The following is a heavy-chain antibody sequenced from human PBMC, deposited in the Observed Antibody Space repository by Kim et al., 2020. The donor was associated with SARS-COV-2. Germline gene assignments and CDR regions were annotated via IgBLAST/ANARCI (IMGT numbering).Heavy chain of an antibody. J-gene: IGHJ5*02. V-gene: IGHV4-59*08. CDR1: GGSISSYY. CDR2: IYYSGST. Sequence: SETLSLTCTVSGGSISSYYWSWIRQPPGKGLEWIGYIYYSGSTNYNPSLKSRVTISVDTSKNQFSLNLSSVTAADTAVYYCARQGPGVIVGATSWFDPWGQGTLVTVSS. D-gene: IGHD1-26*01. CDR3: ARQGPGVIVGATSWFDP.